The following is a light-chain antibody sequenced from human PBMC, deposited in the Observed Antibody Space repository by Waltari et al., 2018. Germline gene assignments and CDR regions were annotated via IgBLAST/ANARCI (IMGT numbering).Light chain of an antibody. CDR1: TGAVTSASF. CDR2: STT. J-gene: IGLJ1*01. V-gene: IGLV7-43*01. CDR3: LLFYGGAYV. Sequence: QTVVTQEPSLTVSPGGTVTLTCASSTGAVTSASFPTWFQQKPGQAPRALIYSTTYKHSWTPARFSGSLIGGKAALTVSGVQPEDEADYYCLLFYGGAYVFGTGTKVTVL.